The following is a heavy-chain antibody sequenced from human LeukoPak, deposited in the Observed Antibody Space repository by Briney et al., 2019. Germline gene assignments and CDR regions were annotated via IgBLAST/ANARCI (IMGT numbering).Heavy chain of an antibody. J-gene: IGHJ4*02. Sequence: GASVKVSCKASGYTFTGYYIHWVRQAPGQGLEWMGWINLKSGDRKYGQKFLGRVAMTRDMSISTAYMELSRLRSDDTAVYYCARVFRRYGSGSYYGGRFSFDYWGQGTLVTVSS. V-gene: IGHV1-2*02. CDR2: INLKSGDR. CDR1: GYTFTGYY. D-gene: IGHD3-10*01. CDR3: ARVFRRYGSGSYYGGRFSFDY.